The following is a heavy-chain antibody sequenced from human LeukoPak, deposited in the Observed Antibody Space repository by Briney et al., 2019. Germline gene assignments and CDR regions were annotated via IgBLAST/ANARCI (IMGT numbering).Heavy chain of an antibody. CDR1: GGSISSSSYY. CDR2: IYYSGST. V-gene: IGHV4-39*01. Sequence: SQTLSLTCTVSGGSISSSSYYWGWIRQPSGKGLEWIGSIYYSGSTYYNPSLKSRVTISVDTSKNQFSLKLSSVTAADTAVYYCARLITYDSSGYYPDAFDIWGQGTMVTVSS. D-gene: IGHD3-22*01. J-gene: IGHJ3*02. CDR3: ARLITYDSSGYYPDAFDI.